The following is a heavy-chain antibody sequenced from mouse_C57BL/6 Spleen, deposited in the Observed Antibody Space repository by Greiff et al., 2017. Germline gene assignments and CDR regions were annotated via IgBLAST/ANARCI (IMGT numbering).Heavy chain of an antibody. CDR3: ARKNAAVPWYFDV. CDR1: GYTFTSYW. V-gene: IGHV1-64*01. CDR2: IHPDSGST. J-gene: IGHJ1*03. D-gene: IGHD1-1*01. Sequence: QVQLQQSGAELVKPGASVKLSCKASGYTFTSYWMHWVKQRPGQGLEWIGMIHPDSGSTNYNEKFKSKATLTVDKSSSTAYMQLSSLTSEYSAVYYCARKNAAVPWYFDVWGTGTTVTVSS.